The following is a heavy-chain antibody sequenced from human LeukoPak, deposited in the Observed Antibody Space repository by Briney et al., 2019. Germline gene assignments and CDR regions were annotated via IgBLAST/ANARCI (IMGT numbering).Heavy chain of an antibody. CDR2: INTDGSST. J-gene: IGHJ2*01. D-gene: IGHD6-19*01. CDR3: AKDLHKYSSGWYGWYFDL. Sequence: GGSLRLSCAASGFTFSSYWMHWVRQAPGKGLVWVSRINTDGSSTSYADSVKGRFTISRDNAKNTLYLQMNSLRAEDTAVYYCAKDLHKYSSGWYGWYFDLWGRGALVTVSS. CDR1: GFTFSSYW. V-gene: IGHV3-74*01.